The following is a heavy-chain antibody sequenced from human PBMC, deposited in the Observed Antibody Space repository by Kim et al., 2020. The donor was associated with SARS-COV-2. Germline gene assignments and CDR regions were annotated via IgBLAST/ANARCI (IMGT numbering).Heavy chain of an antibody. J-gene: IGHJ6*02. D-gene: IGHD1-26*01. CDR3: ARDRGIRDMNYYYSLDV. Sequence: VRGRFTTARDTAKNSLYLQMHSLRAEDTAVYYCARDRGIRDMNYYYSLDVWGQGTTVTVSS. V-gene: IGHV3-11*06.